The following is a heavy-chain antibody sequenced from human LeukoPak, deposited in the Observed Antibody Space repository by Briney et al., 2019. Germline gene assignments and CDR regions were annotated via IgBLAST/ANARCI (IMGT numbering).Heavy chain of an antibody. CDR3: AKGRYGLFDY. J-gene: IGHJ4*02. V-gene: IGHV3-74*01. CDR2: INTDGSST. D-gene: IGHD4-17*01. Sequence: GGSLRLSREVSGFTFRSYWMHWVRQAPGKGLVWVSRINTDGSSTTYADSVRGRFTISRDNAKNTLYLQMDSLRVEDTAVYYCAKGRYGLFDYWGQGTQVTVSS. CDR1: GFTFRSYW.